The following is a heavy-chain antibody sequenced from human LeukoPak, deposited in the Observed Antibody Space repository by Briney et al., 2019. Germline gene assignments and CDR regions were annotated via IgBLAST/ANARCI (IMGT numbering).Heavy chain of an antibody. CDR2: MSTGGSVI. CDR1: GFTFSGHY. D-gene: IGHD3-22*01. J-gene: IGHJ4*02. CDR3: ARDFRGYAYDY. V-gene: IGHV3-11*04. Sequence: PGGSLRLSCAASGFTFSGHYMSWIRQAPGKGLEWVSYMSTGGSVIYYADSVKGRFTISRDNAKNSLYLQMNSLRAEDTAVYYCARDFRGYAYDYWGQGTLVTVSS.